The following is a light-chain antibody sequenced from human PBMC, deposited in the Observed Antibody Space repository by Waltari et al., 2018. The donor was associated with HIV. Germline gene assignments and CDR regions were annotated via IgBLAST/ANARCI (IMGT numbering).Light chain of an antibody. Sequence: IVMTQTPLSLHVTPGEQASISCASIQGLLDGDDGNTHLDWFLHKPGQSPHLLFYSLSYRASGVPDRFSGSGSGTNFTLKISRVEAVDSATYYYMQRIEFPITFGQGTRLEIK. J-gene: IGKJ5*01. CDR1: QGLLDGDDGNTH. CDR2: SLS. V-gene: IGKV2-40*01. CDR3: MQRIEFPIT.